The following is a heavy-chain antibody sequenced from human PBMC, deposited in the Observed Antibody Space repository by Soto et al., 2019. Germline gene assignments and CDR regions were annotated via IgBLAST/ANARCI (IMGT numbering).Heavy chain of an antibody. J-gene: IGHJ5*02. D-gene: IGHD6-13*01. CDR2: IIPIFGTA. CDR1: GGTFSSYA. V-gene: IGHV1-69*01. Sequence: QVQLVQSGAEVKKPGSSVKVSCKASGGTFSSYAISWVRQAPGQGLEWMGGIIPIFGTANYAQKFQGRVTITADESKSTAYMELSSLRSEVTAVYYCARDSYFQRRIERIAADARWFDPWGQGTLVTGSS. CDR3: ARDSYFQRRIERIAADARWFDP.